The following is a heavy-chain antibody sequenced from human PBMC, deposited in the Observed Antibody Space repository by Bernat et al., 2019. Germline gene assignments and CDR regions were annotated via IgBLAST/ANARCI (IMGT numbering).Heavy chain of an antibody. J-gene: IGHJ4*02. CDR3: ARDRNLLFYDY. V-gene: IGHV3-74*01. CDR1: GFSFNDYV. D-gene: IGHD2-21*01. Sequence: EVQLVESGGGLVQPGGSLRLSCAASGFSFNDYVMHWVRQGPGKGLVWVSRISHDGAVTSYADSVKGRFTVSRDNAKDTVYLQMNSLRAEDTAVYYCARDRNLLFYDYWGQGALVTVSS. CDR2: ISHDGAVT.